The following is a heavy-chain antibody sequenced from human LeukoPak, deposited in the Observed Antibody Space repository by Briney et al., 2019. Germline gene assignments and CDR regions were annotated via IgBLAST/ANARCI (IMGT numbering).Heavy chain of an antibody. CDR3: ARALIVPAARDNYYYMDV. CDR1: GGTFSSYA. J-gene: IGHJ6*03. Sequence: GASVKVSCKASGGTFSSYAISWVRQAPGQGLEWMGGIIPIFGTANYAQKFQGRVTMTTDTSTSTAYMELRSLRSDDTAVYYCARALIVPAARDNYYYMDVWGQGTTVTVSS. CDR2: IIPIFGTA. V-gene: IGHV1-69*05. D-gene: IGHD2-2*01.